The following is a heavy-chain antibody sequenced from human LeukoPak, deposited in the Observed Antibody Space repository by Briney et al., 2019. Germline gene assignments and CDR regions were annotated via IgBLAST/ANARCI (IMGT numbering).Heavy chain of an antibody. V-gene: IGHV4-59*01. D-gene: IGHD3-16*01. J-gene: IGHJ4*02. CDR1: GGSISTYY. CDR3: ARDRLGLPVDY. Sequence: SETLSLTCTVSGGSISTYYWTWIRQPPGKGLEWIGYIYYSGSTNYNPSLKSRVTMSVDTSKNQFSLQLNSVTAADTAVYYCARDRLGLPVDYWGRGTLVTVSS. CDR2: IYYSGST.